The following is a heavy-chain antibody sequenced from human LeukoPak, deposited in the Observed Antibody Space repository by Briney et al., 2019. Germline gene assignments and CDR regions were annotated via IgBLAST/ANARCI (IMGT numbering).Heavy chain of an antibody. Sequence: GGSLRLSCAASGFTFSSYGMHWVRQAPGKGLEWVSVIYSGGSTYYADSVKGRFTISRDNSKNTLYLQMNSLRAEDTAVYYCATRPYLGYCSSTSCYETDYWGQGTLVTVSS. D-gene: IGHD2-2*01. CDR3: ATRPYLGYCSSTSCYETDY. J-gene: IGHJ4*02. V-gene: IGHV3-66*01. CDR1: GFTFSSYG. CDR2: IYSGGST.